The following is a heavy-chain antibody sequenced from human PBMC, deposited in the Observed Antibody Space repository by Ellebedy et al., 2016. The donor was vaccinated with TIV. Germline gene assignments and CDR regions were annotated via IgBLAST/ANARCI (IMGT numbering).Heavy chain of an antibody. Sequence: PGGSLRLSCAASGFTFSSYWMHWVRQAPGKGLVWVSRINNDGNSTSYADSVKGRFTISRDNSKNTLYLQMNSLRAEDTAVYYCAREDIYDSSGYHAFDIWGQGTMVTFSS. D-gene: IGHD3-22*01. CDR1: GFTFSSYW. CDR2: INNDGNST. V-gene: IGHV3-74*01. CDR3: AREDIYDSSGYHAFDI. J-gene: IGHJ3*02.